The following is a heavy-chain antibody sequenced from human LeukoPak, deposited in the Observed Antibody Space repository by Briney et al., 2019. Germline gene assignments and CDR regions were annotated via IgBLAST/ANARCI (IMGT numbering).Heavy chain of an antibody. J-gene: IGHJ4*02. CDR1: GFTFSSYW. CDR2: IKQDGSEK. D-gene: IGHD6-13*01. CDR3: ATDSSPRLC. V-gene: IGHV3-7*03. Sequence: GGSLRLSCAASGFTFSSYWMSWVRQAPGKGLEWVANIKQDGSEKYYVDSVKGRFTISRDNSKNTLYLQMNSLRAEDTAVYYCATDSSPRLCWGQGTLVTVSS.